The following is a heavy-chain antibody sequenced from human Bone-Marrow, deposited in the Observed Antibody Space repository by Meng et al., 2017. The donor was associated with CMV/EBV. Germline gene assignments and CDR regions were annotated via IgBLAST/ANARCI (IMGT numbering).Heavy chain of an antibody. J-gene: IGHJ4*02. CDR1: SVSSGSYY. Sequence: SVSSGSYYWSWIRQPPGKGLEWIGYIYYSGSTNYNPSLKSRVTISVDTSKNQFSLKLSSVTAADTAVYYCAGFEISPNTVTTTYDFDYWGQGTLVTVSS. CDR2: IYYSGST. V-gene: IGHV4-61*01. D-gene: IGHD4-17*01. CDR3: AGFEISPNTVTTTYDFDY.